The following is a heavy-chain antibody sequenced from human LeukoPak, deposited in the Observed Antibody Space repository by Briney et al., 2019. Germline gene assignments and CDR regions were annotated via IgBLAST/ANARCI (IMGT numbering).Heavy chain of an antibody. CDR1: GFTVSSNY. Sequence: GGSLRLSCAASGFTVSSNYMSWVRQAPGKGLEWVSVIYSGGSTYYADSVKGRFTISRDNSKNTLYLQMNRLRAEDTAVYYCARGHGSGSYSFIGGQGTLVTVSS. V-gene: IGHV3-66*01. CDR2: IYSGGST. J-gene: IGHJ4*02. CDR3: ARGHGSGSYSFI. D-gene: IGHD3-10*01.